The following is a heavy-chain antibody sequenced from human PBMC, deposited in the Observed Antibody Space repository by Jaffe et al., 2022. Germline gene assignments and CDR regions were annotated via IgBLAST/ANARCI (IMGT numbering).Heavy chain of an antibody. CDR2: IRYDGSNK. D-gene: IGHD1-26*01. CDR1: GFTFSSYG. Sequence: QVQLVESGGGVVQPGGSLRLSCAASGFTFSSYGMHWVRQAPGKGLEWVAFIRYDGSNKYYADSVKGRFTISRDNSKNTLYLQMNSLRAEDTAVYYCAKARGGSYFGLDYYYYYYMDVWGKGTTVTVSS. V-gene: IGHV3-30*02. J-gene: IGHJ6*03. CDR3: AKARGGSYFGLDYYYYYYMDV.